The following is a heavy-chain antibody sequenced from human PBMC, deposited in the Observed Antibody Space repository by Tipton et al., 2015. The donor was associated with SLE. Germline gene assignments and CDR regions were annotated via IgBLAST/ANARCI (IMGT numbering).Heavy chain of an antibody. CDR1: GDSISNSNYF. CDR2: IYYTGST. CDR3: ARDSFCGDECYTNFDY. D-gene: IGHD2-21*01. Sequence: TLSLTCTVSGDSISNSNYFWGWIRQPPGKGPEWVATIYYTGSTYYNPSLRSRVTISIDTSNNQFSLELNSVTAADTAVYYCARDSFCGDECYTNFDYWGRGTLVTVS. V-gene: IGHV4-39*07. J-gene: IGHJ4*02.